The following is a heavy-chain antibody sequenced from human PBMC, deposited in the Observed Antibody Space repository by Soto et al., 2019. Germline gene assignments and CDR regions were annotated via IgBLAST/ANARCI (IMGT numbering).Heavy chain of an antibody. D-gene: IGHD1-26*01. J-gene: IGHJ4*02. CDR3: AKQSPYTGXXXXXXXX. CDR1: GYSFTNYY. Sequence: PGESLKISCKGSGYSFTNYYISWVRQMPGKGLEWMGKIDPSDAHPNYIPSFQGHVTFSVDKSISTAYLQWSSLKASDTAMYYCAKQSPYTGXXXXXXXXWGXGTQVTVSS. V-gene: IGHV5-10-1*01. CDR2: IDPSDAHP.